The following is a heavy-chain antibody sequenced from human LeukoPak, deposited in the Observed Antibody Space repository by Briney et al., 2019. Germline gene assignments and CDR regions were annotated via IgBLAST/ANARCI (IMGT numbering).Heavy chain of an antibody. Sequence: PGRSLRLSCAASGFTFSSYAMHWVRQSPGKGLEWVAIISSDGGNKYYTDSVRGRFTISRDNFKNTLHLQMNSLRAEDTAVYYCARSPNSSGWPRIFDSWGQGALVTVSS. J-gene: IGHJ4*02. CDR3: ARSPNSSGWPRIFDS. CDR2: ISSDGGNK. D-gene: IGHD6-19*01. CDR1: GFTFSSYA. V-gene: IGHV3-30*04.